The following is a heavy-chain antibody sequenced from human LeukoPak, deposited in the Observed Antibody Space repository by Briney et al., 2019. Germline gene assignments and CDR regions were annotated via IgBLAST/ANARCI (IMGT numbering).Heavy chain of an antibody. J-gene: IGHJ4*02. CDR1: GGSFSAYS. CDR3: ARVGPYKITMVRGIMGYFDS. Sequence: SETLSLTCAVYGGSFSAYSWSWIRQPPGKGLEWIGEINHSGSTNYNASLKSRLTISVDTSKNQFSLKLSSVTAADTAVYYCARVGPYKITMVRGIMGYFDSWGQGNLVTVSS. V-gene: IGHV4-34*01. D-gene: IGHD3-10*01. CDR2: INHSGST.